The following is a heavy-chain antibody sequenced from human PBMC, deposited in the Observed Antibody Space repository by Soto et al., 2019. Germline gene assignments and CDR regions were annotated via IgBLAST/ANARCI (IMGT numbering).Heavy chain of an antibody. J-gene: IGHJ6*02. Sequence: PGESLKISCKGSGYSFTSYWIGWVRQMPGKGLEWMGIIYPGDSDTRYSPSFQGQVTISADKSISTAYLQWSSLKASDTAMYYCARLGSSSWSQKLYYYYGMDVWGQGTTVTVSS. CDR2: IYPGDSDT. V-gene: IGHV5-51*01. CDR1: GYSFTSYW. D-gene: IGHD6-13*01. CDR3: ARLGSSSWSQKLYYYYGMDV.